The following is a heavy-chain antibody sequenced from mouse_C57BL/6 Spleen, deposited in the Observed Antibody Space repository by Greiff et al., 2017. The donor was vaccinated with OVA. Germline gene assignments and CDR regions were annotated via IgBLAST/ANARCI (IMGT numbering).Heavy chain of an antibody. CDR2: IRSKSNNYAT. J-gene: IGHJ1*03. D-gene: IGHD4-1*01. V-gene: IGHV10-1*01. Sequence: EVTLMESGGGLVQPKGSLKLSCAASGFSFNTYAMNWVRQAPGKGLEWVARIRSKSNNYATYYADSVKDRFTISRDDSESMLYLQMNNLKTEDTAMYYCVRHDLGRYFDVWGTGTTVTVSS. CDR1: GFSFNTYA. CDR3: VRHDLGRYFDV.